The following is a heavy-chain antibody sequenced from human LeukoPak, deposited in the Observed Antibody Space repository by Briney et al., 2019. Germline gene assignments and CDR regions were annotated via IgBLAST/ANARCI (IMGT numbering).Heavy chain of an antibody. CDR1: GGSISSTGYY. CDR2: VSYSGST. Sequence: SETLSLTCTVSGGSISSTGYYWGWIRQPPGKGLEWIGSVSYSGSTYYNPSLKSRVTTSVDTSKNQFSLKLSSVTAADTAVYYCARTTYFYDTSGYYYGNWGQGTLVTVSS. CDR3: ARTTYFYDTSGYYYGN. V-gene: IGHV4-39*01. J-gene: IGHJ4*02. D-gene: IGHD3-22*01.